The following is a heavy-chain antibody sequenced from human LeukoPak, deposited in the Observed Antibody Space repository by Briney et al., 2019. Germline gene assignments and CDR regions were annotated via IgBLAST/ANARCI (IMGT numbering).Heavy chain of an antibody. CDR1: EYTFTGYY. CDR3: ARGPDEWLVLPLTWFDP. D-gene: IGHD6-19*01. J-gene: IGHJ5*02. CDR2: INPNSGGT. Sequence: ASVKVSCKASEYTFTGYYMHWVRQAPGQGLEWMGWINPNSGGTNYAQKFQGRVTLTRDTSISTAFMELSRLRSDDTAVYYCARGPDEWLVLPLTWFDPWGQGTLVTVSS. V-gene: IGHV1-2*02.